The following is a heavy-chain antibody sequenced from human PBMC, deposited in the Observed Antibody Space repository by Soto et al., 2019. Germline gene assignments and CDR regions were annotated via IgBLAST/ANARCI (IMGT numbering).Heavy chain of an antibody. CDR3: AREGQAPYYYYGMDV. CDR2: ISGYNGNT. J-gene: IGHJ6*02. CDR1: GYTFTNYG. V-gene: IGHV1-18*01. Sequence: ASVKISCKASGYTFTNYGFSWVRQAPGQGLEWMGWISGYNGNTKYAEKFQGRVTMTTDTSTSTAHMELRSLRSDDTAVYYCAREGQAPYYYYGMDVWGQGTAVTVSS.